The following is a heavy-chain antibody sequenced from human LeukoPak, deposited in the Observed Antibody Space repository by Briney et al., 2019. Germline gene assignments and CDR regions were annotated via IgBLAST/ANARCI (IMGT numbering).Heavy chain of an antibody. V-gene: IGHV3-21*01. D-gene: IGHD3-9*01. CDR3: ARKRDILTGYNDY. J-gene: IGHJ4*02. CDR2: ISSSSSYI. CDR1: GFTFSSYS. Sequence: GGSLRLSCAASGFTFSSYSMNWVRQAPGKGLEWVSSISSSSSYIYYADSVKGRFTISRDNAKNSLYLQMNSLRAEDTAVYYCARKRDILTGYNDYWGQGTLVTVSS.